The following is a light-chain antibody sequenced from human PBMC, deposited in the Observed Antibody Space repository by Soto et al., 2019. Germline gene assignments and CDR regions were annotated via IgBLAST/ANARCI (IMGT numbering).Light chain of an antibody. Sequence: DIQMTQSPSSLSAAIGARVSISCRASQSIGNYLNWYQQKPGKAPKLLIYAASSLQSGVPSRFSGRGSGTDFTLTINSLQPEDFATYYCQQSYSTPLTFGGGTKVEIK. CDR1: QSIGNY. CDR2: AAS. V-gene: IGKV1-39*01. J-gene: IGKJ4*01. CDR3: QQSYSTPLT.